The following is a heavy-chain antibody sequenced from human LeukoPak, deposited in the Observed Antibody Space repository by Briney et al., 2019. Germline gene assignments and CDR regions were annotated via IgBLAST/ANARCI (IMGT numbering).Heavy chain of an antibody. V-gene: IGHV1-18*01. CDR2: ISAYNGNT. Sequence: ASVKVSCKASGYTFTSYGISWVRQAPGQGLEWMGWISAYNGNTNYAQKLQGRVTMTTDTSTSTAYMELRRLRSDDTAVYYCARGSSSWYYYYYYMDVWGKGTTVTVSS. CDR1: GYTFTSYG. CDR3: ARGSSSWYYYYYYMDV. D-gene: IGHD6-13*01. J-gene: IGHJ6*03.